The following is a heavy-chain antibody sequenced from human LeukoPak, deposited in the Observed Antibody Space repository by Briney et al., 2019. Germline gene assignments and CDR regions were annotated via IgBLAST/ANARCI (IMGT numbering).Heavy chain of an antibody. CDR1: GFTFSSYG. V-gene: IGHV3-30*02. CDR2: IRYDGNNE. J-gene: IGHJ4*02. CDR3: AKYGPTVHSYFDY. Sequence: GGSLRLSCAASGFTFSSYGMHWVRQAPGKGLEWVTFIRYDGNNEYYADSVKGRFTISRDNSKNTLHLQMNSLRAEDTAVYYCAKYGPTVHSYFDYWGQGALVTVSS. D-gene: IGHD4/OR15-4a*01.